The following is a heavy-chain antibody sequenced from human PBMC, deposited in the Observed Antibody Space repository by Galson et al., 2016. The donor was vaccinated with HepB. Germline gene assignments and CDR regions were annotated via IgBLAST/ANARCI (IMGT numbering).Heavy chain of an antibody. V-gene: IGHV3-74*01. J-gene: IGHJ5*02. CDR1: GFAFSSHW. D-gene: IGHD4-23*01. Sequence: SLRLSCAASGFAFSSHWMHWVRQDLGKGLVWVSRINSDGTISNYADSVKGRFTISRDNAKNTLYLQMNSLRAEDTAVYFCVRDNSVVPTTAYNWFDPWGRGILVTVSS. CDR2: INSDGTIS. CDR3: VRDNSVVPTTAYNWFDP.